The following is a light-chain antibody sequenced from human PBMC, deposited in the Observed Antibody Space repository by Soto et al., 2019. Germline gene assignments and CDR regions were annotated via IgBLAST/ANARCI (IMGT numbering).Light chain of an antibody. CDR1: QSVLYSSNNKNY. CDR2: WAS. J-gene: IGKJ4*01. Sequence: DIVMTQSPDSRAVSLGERATINCKSSQSVLYSSNNKNYLAWYQQKPGQPPKLLIYWASTRESGVPDRFSGSGSGTDFTLTISSLQAEDVAVYYCQQHYRTPLTFGGGTKVEIK. V-gene: IGKV4-1*01. CDR3: QQHYRTPLT.